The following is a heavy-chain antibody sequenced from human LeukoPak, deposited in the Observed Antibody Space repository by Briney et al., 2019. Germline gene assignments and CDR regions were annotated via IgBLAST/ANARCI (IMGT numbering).Heavy chain of an antibody. J-gene: IGHJ4*02. CDR1: GGTFSSYA. CDR2: IIPIFGTA. CDR3: FFPAGDGIRYFDWLLFPFDY. V-gene: IGHV1-69*01. D-gene: IGHD3-9*01. Sequence: ASVKVSCKASGGTFSSYAIRWVRQAPGQGLEWMGGIIPIFGTANYAQKFQGRVTITADESTSTAYMELSSLRSEDTAVYYCFFPAGDGIRYFDWLLFPFDYWGQGTLVTVSS.